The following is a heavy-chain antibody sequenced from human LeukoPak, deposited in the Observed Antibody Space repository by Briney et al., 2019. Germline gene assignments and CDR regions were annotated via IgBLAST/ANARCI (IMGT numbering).Heavy chain of an antibody. Sequence: GGSRRLSCAASGFTFSRNAIHWVRQGTGKGLEWVSYIAHHGSNKYYADSVKGRFTISRDNSKRTLYPQMNSLRADDTAVYYCAKDGSWSCTDWGQGALVTVSS. V-gene: IGHV3-30*02. J-gene: IGHJ4*02. CDR3: AKDGSWSCTD. CDR2: IAHHGSNK. D-gene: IGHD2-8*02. CDR1: GFTFSRNA.